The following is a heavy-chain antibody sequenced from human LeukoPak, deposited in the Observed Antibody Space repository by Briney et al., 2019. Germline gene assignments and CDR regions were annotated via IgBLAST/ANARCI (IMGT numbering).Heavy chain of an antibody. Sequence: GASVKVSCKASGYTFTSYDISWVRQATGQGLEWMGWMNPNSGNTGYAQKFQGRVTMTRNTSISTAYMELSSLRSEDTAVYYCARSFLYDFWSGYYYYGMDVWGQGTTVTVSS. CDR2: MNPNSGNT. CDR3: ARSFLYDFWSGYYYYGMDV. V-gene: IGHV1-8*01. J-gene: IGHJ6*02. D-gene: IGHD3-3*01. CDR1: GYTFTSYD.